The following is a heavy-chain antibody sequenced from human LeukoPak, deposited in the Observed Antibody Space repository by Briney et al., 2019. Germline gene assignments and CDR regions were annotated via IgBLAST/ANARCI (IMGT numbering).Heavy chain of an antibody. D-gene: IGHD6-13*01. CDR1: GFTVSSNY. J-gene: IGHJ6*02. Sequence: PGGSLRLSCAASGFTVSSNYMSWVRQAPGKGLEWVSVIYSGGSTYYADSVKGRFTISRDNSKNTLYLQMNSLRAEDTAVYYCARVRGVAAAGISSEGTPLYYYYYGMDVWGQGTTVTVSS. V-gene: IGHV3-66*01. CDR2: IYSGGST. CDR3: ARVRGVAAAGISSEGTPLYYYYYGMDV.